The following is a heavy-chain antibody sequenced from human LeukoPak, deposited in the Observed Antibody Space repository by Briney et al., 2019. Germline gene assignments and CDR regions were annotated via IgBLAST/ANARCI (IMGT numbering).Heavy chain of an antibody. Sequence: PGGSLRLSCAASGFTFINAWMNWVRQAPGKGLEWVGRIKSRTDGGTEEYAAPVKGRFTISRDDSKNTLYLQMNSVETEDTAVYYCSSDDILNAYGDFEYWGQGTLVTVSS. D-gene: IGHD3-9*01. J-gene: IGHJ4*02. CDR3: SSDDILNAYGDFEY. V-gene: IGHV3-15*01. CDR2: IKSRTDGGTE. CDR1: GFTFINAW.